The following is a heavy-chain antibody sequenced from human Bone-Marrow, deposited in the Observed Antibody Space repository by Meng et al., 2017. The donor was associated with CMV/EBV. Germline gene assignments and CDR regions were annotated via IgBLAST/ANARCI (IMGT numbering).Heavy chain of an antibody. CDR2: IYYSGST. CDR1: GGSSSSGDYY. CDR3: ARVVVVVPAARFDP. D-gene: IGHD2-2*01. Sequence: SGGSSSSGDYYWSWIRQPPGKGLEWIGYIYYSGSTYYNPSLKSRVTISVDTSKNQFSLKLSSVTAADTAVYYCARVVVVVPAARFDPWGQGTLVTVSS. J-gene: IGHJ5*02. V-gene: IGHV4-30-4*08.